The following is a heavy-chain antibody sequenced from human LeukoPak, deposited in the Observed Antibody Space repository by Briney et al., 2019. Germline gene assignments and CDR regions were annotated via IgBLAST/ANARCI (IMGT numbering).Heavy chain of an antibody. J-gene: IGHJ5*02. Sequence: SETLSLTCTVSGGSMSSYYWSWIRQPPGKGLEWIAYIYYNGPTKSNPSLKSRVTISVDTSKNQFSRKLSSVTAADTAVYYCASVPAPVVVVAALNWFDPWGQGTLVTVSS. CDR1: GGSMSSYY. D-gene: IGHD2-15*01. CDR3: ASVPAPVVVVAALNWFDP. V-gene: IGHV4-59*08. CDR2: IYYNGPT.